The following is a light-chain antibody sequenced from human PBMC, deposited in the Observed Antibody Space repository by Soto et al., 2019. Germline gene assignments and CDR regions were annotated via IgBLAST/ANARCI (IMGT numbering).Light chain of an antibody. CDR3: SSYTSSITWV. J-gene: IGLJ3*02. CDR1: SSDVGGYNY. CDR2: EVS. Sequence: QSALTQPASVSGSPGQSITISCTGTSSDVGGYNYVSWYQQHPGKAPKLTIYEVSNRPSGVSNRFSGSKSGNTASLTISGLQAEDEADYYCSSYTSSITWVFGGGTKLTVL. V-gene: IGLV2-14*01.